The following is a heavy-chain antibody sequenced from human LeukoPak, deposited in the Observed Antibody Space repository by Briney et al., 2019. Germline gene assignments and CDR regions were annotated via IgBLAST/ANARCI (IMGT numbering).Heavy chain of an antibody. J-gene: IGHJ4*02. CDR2: ISNDGSNK. CDR1: GVTLSSYG. V-gene: IGHV3-30*18. Sequence: GGSLRLSCAASGVTLSSYGMHWVRQAPGKGLEWVAVISNDGSNKHYADSVKGRFTISRDNSKNTLYLQMNSLRAEDTAVYYCAKDLTGVNYCLDQWGQGTLVTVSS. D-gene: IGHD1-7*01. CDR3: AKDLTGVNYCLDQ.